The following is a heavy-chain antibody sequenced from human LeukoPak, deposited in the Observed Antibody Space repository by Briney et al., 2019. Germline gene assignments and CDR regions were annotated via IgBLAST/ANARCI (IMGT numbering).Heavy chain of an antibody. CDR1: GFTFSSFA. CDR3: ERITCSISRCDSQRFDY. Sequence: GGSLRLSCAASGFTFSSFAMYWVRQAPGKGLEWVAVISYDGSDKYFADSVKGRFTISRDYSKNTLYLEMNSLRTEDTAVYYCERITCSISRCDSQRFDYWGQGTLVTVSS. D-gene: IGHD2-2*01. CDR2: ISYDGSDK. V-gene: IGHV3-30*04. J-gene: IGHJ4*02.